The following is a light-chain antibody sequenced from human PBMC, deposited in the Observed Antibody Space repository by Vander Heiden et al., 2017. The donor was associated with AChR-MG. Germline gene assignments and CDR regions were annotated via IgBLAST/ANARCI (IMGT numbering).Light chain of an antibody. CDR1: QSLLHSIGYNY. CDR3: MYDLQTHT. Sequence: DIVLTQSPLSLPVTPGEPASISCRSSQSLLHSIGYNYLDWYLQKQGQSQQLMIYLGSKRAYGVPDRFSGSGSGKDFTMKSIRVEDEDVGVYYCMYDLQTHTFGQGTKVEIK. J-gene: IGKJ1*01. V-gene: IGKV2-28*01. CDR2: LGS.